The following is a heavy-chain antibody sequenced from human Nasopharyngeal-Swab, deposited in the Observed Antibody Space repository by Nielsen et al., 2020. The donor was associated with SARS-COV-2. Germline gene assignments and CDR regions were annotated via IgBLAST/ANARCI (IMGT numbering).Heavy chain of an antibody. J-gene: IGHJ4*02. CDR2: ISGSGGST. V-gene: IGHV3-23*01. CDR1: GFTFSSYA. D-gene: IGHD6-19*01. CDR3: ARDSTIAVGRPLDY. Sequence: GESLKISCAASGFTFSSYAMSWVRQAPGKGLEWVSAISGSGGSTYYPGSVKGRFTISRENAKNSLYLQMNSLRAEDTAVYYCARDSTIAVGRPLDYWGQGTLVTVSS.